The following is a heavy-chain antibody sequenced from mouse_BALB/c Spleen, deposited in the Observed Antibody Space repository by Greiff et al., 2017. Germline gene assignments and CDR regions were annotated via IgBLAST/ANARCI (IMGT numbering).Heavy chain of an antibody. D-gene: IGHD2-4*01. CDR2: IRNKANGYTT. J-gene: IGHJ3*01. V-gene: IGHV7-3*02. Sequence: EVMLVESGGGLVQPGGSLRLSCATSGFTFTDYYMSWVRQPPGKALEWLGFIRNKANGYTTEYSASVKGRFTISRDNSQSILYLQMNTLRAEDSATYYCARGDYMITTGFAYWGQGTLVTVSA. CDR1: GFTFTDYY. CDR3: ARGDYMITTGFAY.